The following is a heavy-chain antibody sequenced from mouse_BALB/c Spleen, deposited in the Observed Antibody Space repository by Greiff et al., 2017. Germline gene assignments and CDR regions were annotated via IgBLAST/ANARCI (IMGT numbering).Heavy chain of an antibody. Sequence: EVKVEESGGGLVQPGGSMKLSCVASGFTFSSYWMSWVRQSPEKGLEWVAEIRLKSDNYATHYAESVKGKFTISRDDSKSRLYLQMNSLRAEDTGIYYCTFHGPWYFDVWGAGTTVTVSS. CDR3: TFHGPWYFDV. J-gene: IGHJ1*01. CDR1: GFTFSSYW. D-gene: IGHD1-2*01. V-gene: IGHV6-6*02. CDR2: IRLKSDNYAT.